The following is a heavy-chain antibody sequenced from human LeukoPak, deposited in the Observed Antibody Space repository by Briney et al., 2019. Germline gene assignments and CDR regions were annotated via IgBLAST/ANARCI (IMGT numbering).Heavy chain of an antibody. CDR1: GFTFTNYE. V-gene: IGHV3-48*03. Sequence: GGSLRLSCSPSGFTFTNYEMNWVRQAPGKGLEWVSYISGSGDVIHYADSVKGRFIISRDNAENSVFLQMNSLRAEDAAVYFCARPLGYFGSGSYHAYWGQGTLVTVSS. D-gene: IGHD3-10*01. J-gene: IGHJ4*02. CDR3: ARPLGYFGSGSYHAY. CDR2: ISGSGDVI.